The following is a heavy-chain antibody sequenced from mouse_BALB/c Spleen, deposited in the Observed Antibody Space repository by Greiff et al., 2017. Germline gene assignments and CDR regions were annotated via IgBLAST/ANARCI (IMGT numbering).Heavy chain of an antibody. Sequence: DVKLVESGPGLVKPSQSLSLTCTVTGYSITSDYAWNWIRQFPGNKLEWMGYISYSGSTSYNPSLKSRISITRDTSKNQFFLQLNSVTTEDTATYYCAVARGYYFDYWGQGTTLTVSS. J-gene: IGHJ2*01. CDR2: ISYSGST. CDR3: AVARGYYFDY. V-gene: IGHV3-2*02. CDR1: GYSITSDYA. D-gene: IGHD1-1*01.